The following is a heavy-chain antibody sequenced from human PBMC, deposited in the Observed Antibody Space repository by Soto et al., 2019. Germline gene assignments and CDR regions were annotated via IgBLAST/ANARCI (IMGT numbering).Heavy chain of an antibody. CDR3: GGASNVMAF. CDR2: IYYSGT. Sequence: KPSETLSLTCTVSGGSISSGGYYWSWIRHHPGKGLEWIGYIYYSGTSYNPSLKSRVTISVDTSKNQFSLKLSSVTAVDTAVYYCGGASNVMAFWGQGTTVPVS. CDR1: GGSISSGGYY. J-gene: IGHJ6*02. V-gene: IGHV4-31*03.